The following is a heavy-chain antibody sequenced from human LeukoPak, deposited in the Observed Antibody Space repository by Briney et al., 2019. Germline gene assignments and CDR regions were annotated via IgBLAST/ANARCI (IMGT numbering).Heavy chain of an antibody. CDR1: GYSFTSYW. V-gene: IGHV5-51*01. CDR2: LYPGDSDT. J-gene: IGHJ3*02. Sequence: GESLKISCKSSGYSFTSYWIAWVRQMPGKGLEWMGILYPGDSDTRYSPSFQGQVTISADRSITTAYLQWSSLKASDTAMYYCARPGIVGATQAFDIWGQGTMVTVSS. CDR3: ARPGIVGATQAFDI. D-gene: IGHD1-26*01.